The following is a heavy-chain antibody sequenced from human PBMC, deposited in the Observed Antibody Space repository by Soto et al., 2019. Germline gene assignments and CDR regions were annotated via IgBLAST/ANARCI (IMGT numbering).Heavy chain of an antibody. D-gene: IGHD1-26*01. CDR2: TYYPGSI. V-gene: IGHV4-30-4*01. CDR1: GGSISSGDSY. Sequence: QVHLQESGPGLVTPSQTLSLTCTVSGGSISSGDSYWSWIRQPPGKGLEWIGYTYYPGSIFYNPSLESRVTISVDTSKNQFSLRLSSVTAADTAVYYCARDDCGSSGCSYYYGLDVWGQGTTVTVSS. CDR3: ARDDCGSSGCSYYYGLDV. J-gene: IGHJ6*02.